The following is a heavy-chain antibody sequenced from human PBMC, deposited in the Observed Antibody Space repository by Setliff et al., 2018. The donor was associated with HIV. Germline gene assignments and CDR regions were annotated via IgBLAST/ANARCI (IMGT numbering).Heavy chain of an antibody. CDR3: ARVGDFYDTSGYYSVLDAFDI. CDR1: NGSFSGYY. D-gene: IGHD3-22*01. J-gene: IGHJ3*02. CDR2: IYHSGST. Sequence: SETLSLTCAVYNGSFSGYYWTWVRQPPGKGLEWIGEIYHSGSTNYNPSLKSRVTISADTSKNQFSLKLSSVTAADTAVYYCARVGDFYDTSGYYSVLDAFDIWGQGTMVTVSS. V-gene: IGHV4-34*01.